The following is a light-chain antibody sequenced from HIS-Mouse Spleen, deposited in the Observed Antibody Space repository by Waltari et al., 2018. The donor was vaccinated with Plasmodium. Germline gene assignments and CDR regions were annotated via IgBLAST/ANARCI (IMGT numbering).Light chain of an antibody. V-gene: IGKV3-15*01. CDR1: QSVSSN. Sequence: IVMTQSPATLSVSPGGRATLSCRARQSVSSNLAWYQQKPGQAPRLPIYGASTRATGIPARFSGSGSGTEFTLTISSLQSEDFAVYYCQQYNNWSFTFGPGTKVDIK. CDR2: GAS. J-gene: IGKJ3*01. CDR3: QQYNNWSFT.